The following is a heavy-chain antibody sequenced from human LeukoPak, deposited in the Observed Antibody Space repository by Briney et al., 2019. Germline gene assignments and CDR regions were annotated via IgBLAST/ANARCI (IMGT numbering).Heavy chain of an antibody. J-gene: IGHJ3*02. V-gene: IGHV3-48*01. D-gene: IGHD2-8*02. Sequence: GGSLRLSCAASGFTFSSYSMNWVRQAPGKGLEWVSYISSSSTIYYADSVKGRFTISRDNAKNSLYLQMNSLRAEDTAVYYCARDRWGNDAFDIWGQGTMVTVSS. CDR1: GFTFSSYS. CDR2: ISSSSTI. CDR3: ARDRWGNDAFDI.